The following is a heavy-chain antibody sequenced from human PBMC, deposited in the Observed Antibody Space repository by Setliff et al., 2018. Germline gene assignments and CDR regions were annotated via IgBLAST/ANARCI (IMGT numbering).Heavy chain of an antibody. D-gene: IGHD2-15*01. CDR2: ISAYNGNI. Sequence: ASVKVSCKASGYTFTSYGVSWVRQAPGQGLEWMGWISAYNGNINYAQKFQGRVTVITDESTSTAYMELSSLKSEDTAMYYCAREGVDTRSSTDYRYYMDVWGKGTTVTVSS. V-gene: IGHV1-18*01. CDR3: AREGVDTRSSTDYRYYMDV. CDR1: GYTFTSYG. J-gene: IGHJ6*03.